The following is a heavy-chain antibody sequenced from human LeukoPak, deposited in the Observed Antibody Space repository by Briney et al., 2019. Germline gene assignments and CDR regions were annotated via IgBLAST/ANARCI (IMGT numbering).Heavy chain of an antibody. D-gene: IGHD2-2*01. CDR3: ARVSSLYYYGMDV. CDR2: INHSGST. CDR1: GGSFSGYY. J-gene: IGHJ6*02. Sequence: SETLSLTCAVYGGSFSGYYWSWIRQPPGKGLEWIGEINHSGSTNYNPSLKSRVTISADTSKNQFSLKLSSVTAADTAVYYCARVSSLYYYGMDVWGQGTTVTVSS. V-gene: IGHV4-34*01.